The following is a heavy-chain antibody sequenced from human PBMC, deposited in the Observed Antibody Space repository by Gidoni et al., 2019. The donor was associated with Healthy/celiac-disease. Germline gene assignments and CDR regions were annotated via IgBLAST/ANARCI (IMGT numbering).Heavy chain of an antibody. D-gene: IGHD5-12*01. J-gene: IGHJ4*02. Sequence: EVQLVGSGGGLVQPGGSRRLSCAAPGFGFSGSAMHWVRQASGNGLEWGGRIRSKANSYATAYAASVKGRFTISRDDSKNTAYLQMNSLKTEDTAVYYCTRRAPDGYNSLVDFWGQGTLVTVSS. CDR3: TRRAPDGYNSLVDF. V-gene: IGHV3-73*01. CDR1: GFGFSGSA. CDR2: IRSKANSYAT.